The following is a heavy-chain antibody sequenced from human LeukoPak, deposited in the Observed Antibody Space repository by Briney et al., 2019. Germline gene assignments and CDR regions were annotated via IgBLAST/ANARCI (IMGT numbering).Heavy chain of an antibody. V-gene: IGHV3-48*02. CDR1: GFPFSSYS. CDR3: ARDGYGDYVGLLIDY. D-gene: IGHD4-17*01. J-gene: IGHJ4*02. CDR2: NSSSSSTI. Sequence: GVPQRLSCAASGFPFSSYSMNWLRDAPGKGVEGVSYNSSSSSTIYYAESGKGRFTISRDNAKNSLYLQMNSLRDEDTAVYYCARDGYGDYVGLLIDYWGQGTLVTVSS.